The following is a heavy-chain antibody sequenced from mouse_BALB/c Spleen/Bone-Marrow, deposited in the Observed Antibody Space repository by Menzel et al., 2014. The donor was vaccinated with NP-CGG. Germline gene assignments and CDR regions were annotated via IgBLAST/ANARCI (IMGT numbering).Heavy chain of an antibody. CDR2: IDPANGNT. D-gene: IGHD2-4*01. CDR3: ATMITDWYFDV. J-gene: IGHJ1*01. V-gene: IGHV14-3*02. Sequence: QLQQSGAELVKPGASVKLSCTASGFNIXDTYMHWVKQRPEQGLEWIGRIDPANGNTKYDPKFQGKATITADTSSNTAYLQLSSLTSEDTAVYYCATMITDWYFDVWGAGTTVTVSS. CDR1: GFNIXDTY.